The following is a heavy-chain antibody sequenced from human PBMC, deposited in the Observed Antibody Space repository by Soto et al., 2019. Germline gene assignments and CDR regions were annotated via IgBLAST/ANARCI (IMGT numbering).Heavy chain of an antibody. CDR2: ISAYNGNT. CDR1: GYTFTNFG. J-gene: IGHJ4*02. D-gene: IGHD3-16*01. CDR3: ARGGAPIDY. Sequence: QVQLVQSGAEVKKPGASVKASCKASGYTFTNFGISWVRQAPGQGLEWMGWISAYNGNTNYAQNFQGRVTMTTDTSTRPAYRELRSLRSDDTAVYYGARGGAPIDYWGQGPLVTVSS. V-gene: IGHV1-18*01.